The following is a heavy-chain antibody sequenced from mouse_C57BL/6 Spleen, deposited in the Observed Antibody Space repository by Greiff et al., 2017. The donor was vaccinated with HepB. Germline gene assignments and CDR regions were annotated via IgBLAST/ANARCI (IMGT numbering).Heavy chain of an antibody. CDR1: GFTFSSYA. CDR3: SRELGTPYYYAMDY. V-gene: IGHV5-9-1*02. D-gene: IGHD4-1*01. J-gene: IGHJ4*01. CDR2: ISSGGDYI. Sequence: EVKVVESGEGLVKPGGSLKLSCAASGFTFSSYAMSWVRQTPEKRLEWVAYISSGGDYIYYADTVKGRFTISRDNARNTLYLQMSSLKSEDTAMYYCSRELGTPYYYAMDYWGQGTSVTVSS.